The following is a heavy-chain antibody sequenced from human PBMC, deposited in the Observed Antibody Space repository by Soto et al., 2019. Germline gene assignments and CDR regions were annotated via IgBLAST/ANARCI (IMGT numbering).Heavy chain of an antibody. Sequence: SETLSLTCTVSGGSISSGDYYWSWIRQPPGKGLEWIGYISYSGSTNYNPSLKSRVTLSVDTSKNQFSLKLSSVTAADTAVYYCAREVYNWNHAQPIDYYMDVWGKGTTVTVSS. V-gene: IGHV4-30-4*02. D-gene: IGHD1-1*01. CDR2: ISYSGST. CDR3: AREVYNWNHAQPIDYYMDV. J-gene: IGHJ6*03. CDR1: GGSISSGDYY.